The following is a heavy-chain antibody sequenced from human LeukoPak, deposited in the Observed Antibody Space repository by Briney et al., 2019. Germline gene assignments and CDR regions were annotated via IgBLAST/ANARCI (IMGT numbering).Heavy chain of an antibody. V-gene: IGHV3-23*01. CDR3: AKAPVTTCRGAYCYPFDY. D-gene: IGHD2-21*01. Sequence: GGSLRLSCVVSGFTFSSYAMSWVRQAAGKGLEWVSAISDSGNTYHADSVKGRFTISRDSSKNTLFLQMNRLRPEDAAVYYCAKAPVTTCRGAYCYPFDYWGQGTLVTVSS. J-gene: IGHJ4*02. CDR1: GFTFSSYA. CDR2: ISDSGNT.